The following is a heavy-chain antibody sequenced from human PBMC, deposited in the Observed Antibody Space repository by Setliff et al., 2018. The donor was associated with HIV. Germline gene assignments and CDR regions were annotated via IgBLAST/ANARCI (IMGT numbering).Heavy chain of an antibody. D-gene: IGHD4-4*01. J-gene: IGHJ6*03. CDR2: IYTDGST. V-gene: IGHV4-61*09. CDR3: ARVVYTYYYMDV. Sequence: SETLSLTCTVSGGSISSGTYYWSWIRQPAGKGLEWIGHIYTDGSTNFNPSLRSRVTISADTPKNQFSLNMTSVTAADTAVYFCARVVYTYYYMDVWGKGTTVTVS. CDR1: GGSISSGTYY.